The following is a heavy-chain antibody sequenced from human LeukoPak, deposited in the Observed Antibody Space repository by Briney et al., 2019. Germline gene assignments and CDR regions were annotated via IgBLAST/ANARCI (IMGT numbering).Heavy chain of an antibody. CDR3: ATEWPHVDTAMENWYFDL. CDR1: GYTLTELS. D-gene: IGHD5-18*01. V-gene: IGHV1-24*01. J-gene: IGHJ2*01. Sequence: ASVKVSCKVSGYTLTELSMHWVRQAPGKGLEWMGGFDPEDGETIYAQKFQGRVTMTEDTSTDTAYMELSSLRSEDTAVYYCATEWPHVDTAMENWYFDLWGRGTLVTVSS. CDR2: FDPEDGET.